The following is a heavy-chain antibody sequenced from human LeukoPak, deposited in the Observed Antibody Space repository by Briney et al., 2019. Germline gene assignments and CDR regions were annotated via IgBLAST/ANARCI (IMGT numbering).Heavy chain of an antibody. CDR2: IYYSGST. Sequence: PSETLSLTCTVSGGSISSTSYYWGWIRQPPGKGLEWIGSIYYSGSTYYNPSLKSRVTISVDTSKNQFSLKLSSVTAADTAVYYCASGYYIVVVPAAIGVFDYWGQGTLVTVSS. J-gene: IGHJ4*02. CDR3: ASGYYIVVVPAAIGVFDY. V-gene: IGHV4-39*01. D-gene: IGHD2-2*02. CDR1: GGSISSTSYY.